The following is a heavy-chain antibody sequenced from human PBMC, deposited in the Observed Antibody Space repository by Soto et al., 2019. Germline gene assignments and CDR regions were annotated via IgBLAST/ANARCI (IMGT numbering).Heavy chain of an antibody. CDR1: GFSLSTTGVG. CDR3: AHRGGAAVGLYYFDY. V-gene: IGHV2-5*01. CDR2: IYWHDDK. D-gene: IGHD6-13*01. Sequence: QITLKESGPTLVKPTQTLTLTCTFSGFSLSTTGVGVGWIRQPPGEALEWLALIYWHDDKRYSPSQESRLTITKDTSKNQVVLTMTNMDPVDTATYYCAHRGGAAVGLYYFDYWGQGTLVTVSS. J-gene: IGHJ4*02.